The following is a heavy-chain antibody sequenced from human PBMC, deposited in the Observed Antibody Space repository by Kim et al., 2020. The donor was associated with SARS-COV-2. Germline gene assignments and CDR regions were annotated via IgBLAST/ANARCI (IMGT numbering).Heavy chain of an antibody. D-gene: IGHD3-10*01. CDR1: GFTFSSYW. V-gene: IGHV3-7*01. J-gene: IGHJ5*02. CDR2: IKQDGSEK. CDR3: AREGSGWGGDWFDP. Sequence: GGSLRLSCAASGFTFSSYWMSWVRQAPGKGLEWVANIKQDGSEKYYVDSVKGRFTISRDNAKNSLYLQMNSLRAEDTAVYYCAREGSGWGGDWFDPWGQGTLVTVSS.